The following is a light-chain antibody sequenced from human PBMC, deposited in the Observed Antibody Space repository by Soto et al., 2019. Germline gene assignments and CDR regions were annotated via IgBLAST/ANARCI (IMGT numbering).Light chain of an antibody. Sequence: EIVLTQSPATLSLSPGEKATLSCRASQSISSYLAWYQQKPGQAPSLLIYDASNRATGIPARFSGSGSGTDCTLTISSLEPEDFAVYYCQQRSNWLWTFGQGTKVEIK. J-gene: IGKJ1*01. CDR1: QSISSY. CDR2: DAS. CDR3: QQRSNWLWT. V-gene: IGKV3-11*01.